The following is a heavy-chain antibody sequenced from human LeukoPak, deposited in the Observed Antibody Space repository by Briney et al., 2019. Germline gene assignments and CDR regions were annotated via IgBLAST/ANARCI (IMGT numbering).Heavy chain of an antibody. CDR3: ARSFDILTEYYFDY. V-gene: IGHV1-69*13. CDR2: ITPIFGTA. Sequence: SVKVSCKASGGTFSSYALSWVRQAPGQGLEWMGGITPIFGTANYAQKFQGRVTVTADESTSTVYMELSSLRSEDTAVYYCARSFDILTEYYFDYWGQGTLVTVSS. J-gene: IGHJ4*02. CDR1: GGTFSSYA. D-gene: IGHD3-9*01.